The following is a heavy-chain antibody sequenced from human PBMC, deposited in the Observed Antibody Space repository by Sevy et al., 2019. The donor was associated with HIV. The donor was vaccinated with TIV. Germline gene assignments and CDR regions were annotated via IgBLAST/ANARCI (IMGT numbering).Heavy chain of an antibody. CDR1: GFNFRSYS. CDR3: ARDYEAFDI. Sequence: GGSLRLSCAASGFNFRSYSINWVCQAPGKGLEWVSSIGSSNSYKYYVDSVKGRFTISRDNAKKSLYLQMNSLRAEDTAIYYCARDYEAFDIWGQGTMVTVSS. J-gene: IGHJ3*02. D-gene: IGHD3-3*01. CDR2: IGSSNSYK. V-gene: IGHV3-21*04.